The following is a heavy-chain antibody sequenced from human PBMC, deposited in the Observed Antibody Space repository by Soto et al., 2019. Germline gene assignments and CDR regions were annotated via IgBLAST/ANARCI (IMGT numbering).Heavy chain of an antibody. D-gene: IGHD5-18*01. V-gene: IGHV3-23*01. Sequence: GGSLRLSCAASGFTFSSYAMSWVRQAPGKGLEWVSAISGSGGSTYYADSVKGRFTISRDNSKNTLYLQMNSLRAEDTAVYYCAEDTRSQIQLWFQTHYYYYYGMDVWGQGTTVTVSS. J-gene: IGHJ6*02. CDR3: AEDTRSQIQLWFQTHYYYYYGMDV. CDR1: GFTFSSYA. CDR2: ISGSGGST.